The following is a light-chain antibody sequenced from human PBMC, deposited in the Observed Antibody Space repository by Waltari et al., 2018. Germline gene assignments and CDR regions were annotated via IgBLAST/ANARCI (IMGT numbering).Light chain of an antibody. Sequence: SYELPQLPSVSVSPGQTARIRCSGDALAQPFAFLYHQKPGQAPMLLRYKDNERPSGIPERFSGSSSGTTVTLTISGVQAEDEADYYCQSGVNSRTYAILFGGGTKVAVL. CDR2: KDN. V-gene: IGLV3-25*03. CDR3: QSGVNSRTYAIL. CDR1: ALAQPF. J-gene: IGLJ2*01.